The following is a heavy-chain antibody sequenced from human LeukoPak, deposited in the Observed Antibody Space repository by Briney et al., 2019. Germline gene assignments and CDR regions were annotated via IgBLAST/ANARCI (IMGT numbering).Heavy chain of an antibody. J-gene: IGHJ4*02. CDR1: GFTFSSYG. V-gene: IGHV3-30*18. D-gene: IGHD2-8*02. CDR3: AKGAVYCTGTGCCFFDY. CDR2: ISYDGSDK. Sequence: PGRSLRLSCAASGFTFSSYGMHWVRQAPGKGLEWVAVISYDGSDKYYADSVKGRFTISRDNSKNTLYLQMNSLRTEDTAVYYCAKGAVYCTGTGCCFFDYWGQGTLVTVSS.